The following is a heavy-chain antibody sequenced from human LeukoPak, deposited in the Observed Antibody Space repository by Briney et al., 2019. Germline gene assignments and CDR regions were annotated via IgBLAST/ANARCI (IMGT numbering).Heavy chain of an antibody. J-gene: IGHJ3*02. V-gene: IGHV3-21*01. CDR1: GFTFSSYS. D-gene: IGHD3-16*02. CDR3: ARDAPPDHDYVWGSYRDDAFDI. Sequence: GGSLRLSCAASGFTFSSYSMNWVRQAPGKGLEWVSSISSRSSYIYYADSVKGRFTISRDNAKNSLYLQMNSLRAEDTAVYYCARDAPPDHDYVWGSYRDDAFDIWGQGTMVTVSS. CDR2: ISSRSSYI.